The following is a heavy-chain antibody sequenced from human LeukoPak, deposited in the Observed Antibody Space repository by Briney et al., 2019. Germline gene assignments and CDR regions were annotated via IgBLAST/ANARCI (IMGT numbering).Heavy chain of an antibody. CDR3: ARGGGSVSSSWYVGYFDF. J-gene: IGHJ4*02. CDR2: IIPIFGTP. V-gene: IGHV1-69*13. D-gene: IGHD6-13*01. CDR1: GGTFSSYG. Sequence: GASVTVSCKASGGTFSSYGISWVRQAPGQGLEWMGGIIPIFGTPNYAQKFQGRVTITADESTSTAYMELSSLKSEDTAIYCCARGGGSVSSSWYVGYFDFWGQGTLVTVSS.